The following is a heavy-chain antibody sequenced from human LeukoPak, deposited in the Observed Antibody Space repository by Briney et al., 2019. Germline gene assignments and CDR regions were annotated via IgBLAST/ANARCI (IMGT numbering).Heavy chain of an antibody. CDR1: GGSISNYY. D-gene: IGHD3-10*01. V-gene: IGHV4-59*01. J-gene: IGHJ5*02. CDR2: IYYSGST. CDR3: ARDRYGSGSYYRSAGWFDP. Sequence: PSETLSLTCTVSGGSISNYYWSWIRQPPGKGLEWIGYIYYSGSTNYNPSLKSRVTISVDTSKNQFSLKLSSVTAADTAVYYCARDRYGSGSYYRSAGWFDPWGQGTLVTVSS.